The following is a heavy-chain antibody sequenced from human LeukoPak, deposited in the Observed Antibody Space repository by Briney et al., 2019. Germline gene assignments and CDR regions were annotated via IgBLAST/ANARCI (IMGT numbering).Heavy chain of an antibody. V-gene: IGHV2-5*02. CDR3: AHRGFGGYDSSGYLSWYFDL. D-gene: IGHD3-22*01. J-gene: IGHJ2*01. CDR1: GFSLSTSGVA. Sequence: SGPTVVKPTQTRTLTWTFSGFSLSTSGVAGGWVRQPPGKALEWLALIYWDDDKRYSPSMTSRLTITKDTSKTQVVLTMTNMDPVDTATYYCAHRGFGGYDSSGYLSWYFDLWGRGTLVTVSS. CDR2: IYWDDDK.